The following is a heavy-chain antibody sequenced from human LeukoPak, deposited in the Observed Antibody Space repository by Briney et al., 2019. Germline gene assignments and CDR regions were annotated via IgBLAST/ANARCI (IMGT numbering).Heavy chain of an antibody. CDR1: GFTFSSYA. V-gene: IGHV3-64*01. Sequence: GGSLRLSCAASGFTFSSYAVHWVRQAPGKGLEYVSAISSNGGSTYYANSVKGRFTISRDNSKNTLYLQMGSLRAEDMAVYYCARSRQWLVLGAFDIWGQGTMVTVSS. D-gene: IGHD6-19*01. CDR3: ARSRQWLVLGAFDI. CDR2: ISSNGGST. J-gene: IGHJ3*02.